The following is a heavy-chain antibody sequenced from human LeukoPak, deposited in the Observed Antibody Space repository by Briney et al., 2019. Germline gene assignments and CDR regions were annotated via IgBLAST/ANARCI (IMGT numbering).Heavy chain of an antibody. Sequence: GGSLRLSCAASEFTFSSHSMNWVRQAPGKGLEWVSYISSSGGTTYYADSVKGRFTISRDNAKNTLYLQMNSLRVEDTAVYYCAREDYSGYDFYDYWGQGSLVTVSS. D-gene: IGHD5-12*01. J-gene: IGHJ4*02. CDR2: ISSSGGTT. CDR3: AREDYSGYDFYDY. V-gene: IGHV3-48*04. CDR1: EFTFSSHS.